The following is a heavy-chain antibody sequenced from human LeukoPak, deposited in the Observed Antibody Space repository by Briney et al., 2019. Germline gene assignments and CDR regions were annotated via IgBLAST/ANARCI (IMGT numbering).Heavy chain of an antibody. CDR2: INPNSGGT. D-gene: IGHD3-3*01. CDR3: ARGVTIFGVAHYMDV. CDR1: GYTFTGYY. J-gene: IGHJ6*03. Sequence: ASVKVSCKASGYTFTGYYMHWVRQAPGQGLEWMGWINPNSGGTNYAQKFQGRVTMTRDTSISKAYMELSRLRSDDTAVYYCARGVTIFGVAHYMDVWGKGTTVTVSS. V-gene: IGHV1-2*02.